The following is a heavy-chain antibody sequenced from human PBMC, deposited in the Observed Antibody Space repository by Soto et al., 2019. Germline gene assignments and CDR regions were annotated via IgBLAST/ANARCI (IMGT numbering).Heavy chain of an antibody. J-gene: IGHJ4*02. V-gene: IGHV4-34*01. CDR3: ARERRAARLGLDY. CDR1: GGSFSGYY. Sequence: SETLSLTCSVYGGSFSGYYWSWIRPPPGKGLEWIGEINHSGSTNYNPSLKSRVTISVDTSKNQFSLKLSSVTAADTAVYYCARERRAARLGLDYWGQGTLVTVSS. D-gene: IGHD6-6*01. CDR2: INHSGST.